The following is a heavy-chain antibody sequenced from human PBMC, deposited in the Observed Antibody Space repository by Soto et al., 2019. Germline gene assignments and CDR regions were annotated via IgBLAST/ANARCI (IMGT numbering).Heavy chain of an antibody. CDR3: ARRKLAMMYVGLFDP. CDR1: GDSISSRNW. D-gene: IGHD2-8*01. Sequence: QVQLQESGPGLVKPSETLSLTCAVSGDSISSRNWWSWVRQTPGKGLEYIGEIHHSGSTNYNPSLKSRVTMSVDKSKNQFSLNLNSVTAADTAIYYCARRKLAMMYVGLFDPWGQGTLVTVSS. V-gene: IGHV4-4*02. J-gene: IGHJ5*02. CDR2: IHHSGST.